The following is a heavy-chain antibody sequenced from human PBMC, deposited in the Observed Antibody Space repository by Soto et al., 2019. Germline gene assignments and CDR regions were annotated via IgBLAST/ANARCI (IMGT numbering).Heavy chain of an antibody. CDR2: IKSKFDGETI. V-gene: IGHV3-15*01. J-gene: IGHJ4*01. D-gene: IGHD3-9*01. Sequence: WILKTPGKGLEWVGRIKSKFDGETIDYAAPVKGRFTISRDDSKNIVYLQMNSLNTEDTAVYYCATGLLRYYAYWGHGTLVTVSS. CDR3: ATGLLRYYAY.